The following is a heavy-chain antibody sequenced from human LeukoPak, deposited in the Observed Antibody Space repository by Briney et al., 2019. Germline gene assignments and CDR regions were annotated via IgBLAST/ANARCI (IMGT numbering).Heavy chain of an antibody. CDR1: GFTFSTYS. CDR3: ARGLSQPSGGDAFDI. D-gene: IGHD6-25*01. V-gene: IGHV3-21*01. CDR2: ISGSNNYL. Sequence: GGSLRLSCAASGFTFSTYSMNWVRQAPGKGLEWVSSISGSNNYLYYADSVEGRFTISRDNPKNSLYLQMNSLRAEDTAVYYCARGLSQPSGGDAFDIWGQGTMVTVS. J-gene: IGHJ3*02.